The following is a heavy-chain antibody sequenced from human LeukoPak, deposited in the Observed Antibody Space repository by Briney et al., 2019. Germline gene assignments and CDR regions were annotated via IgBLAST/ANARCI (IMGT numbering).Heavy chain of an antibody. D-gene: IGHD2-15*01. CDR1: GDSVSGVY. V-gene: IGHV4-59*08. CDR3: ARHHFATPFDY. CDR2: VYYSGDT. Sequence: SETLSLTCTVSGDSVSGVYWSWIRQPPVKGLEWIGYVYYSGDTNYNPSLKSRVTMSLDTSKNQVSLRLSSVTAADTAVYYCARHHFATPFDYWGRGTLLTVSS. J-gene: IGHJ4*02.